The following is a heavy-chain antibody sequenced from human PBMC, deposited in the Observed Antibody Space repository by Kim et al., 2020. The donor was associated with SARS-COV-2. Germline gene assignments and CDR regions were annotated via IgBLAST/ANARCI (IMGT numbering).Heavy chain of an antibody. J-gene: IGHJ4*02. D-gene: IGHD3-22*01. CDR1: GFTFTSYA. V-gene: IGHV1-3*01. Sequence: ASVKVSCKASGFTFTSYAMHWVRQAPGQSLEWMGWIHAGNGNTESSQKFQGRVTITRDTSASTAYMELSSLRSEDTVVYYCVGKYYYDSSGYKLLDYWGQGTLVTVSS. CDR2: IHAGNGNT. CDR3: VGKYYYDSSGYKLLDY.